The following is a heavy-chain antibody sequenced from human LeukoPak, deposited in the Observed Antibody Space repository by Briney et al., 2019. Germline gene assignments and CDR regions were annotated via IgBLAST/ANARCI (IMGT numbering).Heavy chain of an antibody. Sequence: GGSLRLSCAASGFTFSSYSMNWVRQAPGKGLEWVSYISSSSTIYYADSVKGRFTISRDNAKNSLYLQMNSLRAEDTAVYYCARVLGVWGSYIDDAFDTWGQGTMVTVSS. D-gene: IGHD3-16*01. J-gene: IGHJ3*02. CDR2: ISSSSTI. CDR1: GFTFSSYS. CDR3: ARVLGVWGSYIDDAFDT. V-gene: IGHV3-48*04.